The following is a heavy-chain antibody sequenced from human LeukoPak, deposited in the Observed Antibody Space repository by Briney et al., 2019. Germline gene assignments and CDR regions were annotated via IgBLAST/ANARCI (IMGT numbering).Heavy chain of an antibody. CDR1: GYIFTGYY. CDR2: MNPNSGNT. J-gene: IGHJ4*02. CDR3: ARGRRGWDFDY. D-gene: IGHD6-19*01. Sequence: ASVKVSCKASGYIFTGYYMHWVRQAPGQGLEWMGWMNPNSGNTGYAQKFQGRVTMTRNTSISTAYMELSSLRSEDTAVYYCARGRRGWDFDYWGQGTLVTVSS. V-gene: IGHV1-8*02.